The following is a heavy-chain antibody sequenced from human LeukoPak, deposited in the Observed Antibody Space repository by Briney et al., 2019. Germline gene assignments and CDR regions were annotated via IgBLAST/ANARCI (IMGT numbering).Heavy chain of an antibody. CDR3: ARRSWLIHFDY. CDR1: GGSISSSSYY. Sequence: KSSETLSLTCTVSGGSISSSSYYWGWIRQPPGKGLEWIGSIYYSGSTYYNPSLKSRVTISVDTSKNQFSLKLSSVTAADTAVYYCARRSWLIHFDYWGQGTLVTVSS. D-gene: IGHD6-19*01. CDR2: IYYSGST. J-gene: IGHJ4*02. V-gene: IGHV4-39*07.